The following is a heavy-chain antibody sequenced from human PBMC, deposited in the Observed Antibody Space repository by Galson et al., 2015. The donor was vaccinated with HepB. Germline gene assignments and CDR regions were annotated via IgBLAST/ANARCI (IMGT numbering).Heavy chain of an antibody. D-gene: IGHD1-26*01. CDR2: IVPVLDVA. J-gene: IGHJ6*02. CDR3: ARARDAGTYLYYYYGMGV. Sequence: SVKVSCKASGGTFSSYAISWVRQAPGQGLEWMGRIVPVLDVANYAQSFQGRVTITADKSTNTAYMELSRLRSEDTAVYYCARARDAGTYLYYYYGMGVWGQGTTVTVSS. V-gene: IGHV1-69*04. CDR1: GGTFSSYA.